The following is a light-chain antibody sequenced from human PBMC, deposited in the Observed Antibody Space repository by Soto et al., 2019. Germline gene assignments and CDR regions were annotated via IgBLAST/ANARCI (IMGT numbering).Light chain of an antibody. V-gene: IGKV1-6*01. CDR1: QGIRND. CDR2: AAS. J-gene: IGKJ1*01. CDR3: LQDYNYPRT. Sequence: ALQMTQSPSSLSASVGDRVTITCRASQGIRNDLGWYQQKPGKAPKLLIYAASSSQSGVPSRFSGSGSGTDFTLTISSLQPEDFATYYCLQDYNYPRTFGQGTKVEIK.